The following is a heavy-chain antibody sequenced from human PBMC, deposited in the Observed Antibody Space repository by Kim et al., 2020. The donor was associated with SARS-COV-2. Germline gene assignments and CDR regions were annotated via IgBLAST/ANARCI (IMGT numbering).Heavy chain of an antibody. CDR2: ISYDGSNK. V-gene: IGHV3-30*04. Sequence: GGSLRLSCAASGFTFSSYAMHWVRQAPGKGLEWVAVISYDGSNKYYADSVKGRFTISRDNSKNTLYLQMNSLRAEDTAVYYCARDGWDVVVPAARSNWF. J-gene: IGHJ5*01. D-gene: IGHD2-2*01. CDR1: GFTFSSYA. CDR3: ARDGWDVVVPAARSNWF.